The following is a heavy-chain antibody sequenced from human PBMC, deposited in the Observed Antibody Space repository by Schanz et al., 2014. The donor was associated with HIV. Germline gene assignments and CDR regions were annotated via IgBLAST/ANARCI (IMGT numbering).Heavy chain of an antibody. CDR1: GFTFSSYA. Sequence: EAQLVESGGGLVQPGGSLRLSCTASGFTFSSYAMSWVRQAPGKGLEWVSSISGGSGSTFYADSVKGRFTISRVNSKNTVYLQMDSLRAEDTAVYYCEKDLLSRYCSGGSCYSSYWGQGTLVTVSS. CDR2: ISGGSGST. V-gene: IGHV3-23*04. D-gene: IGHD2-15*01. CDR3: EKDLLSRYCSGGSCYSSY. J-gene: IGHJ4*02.